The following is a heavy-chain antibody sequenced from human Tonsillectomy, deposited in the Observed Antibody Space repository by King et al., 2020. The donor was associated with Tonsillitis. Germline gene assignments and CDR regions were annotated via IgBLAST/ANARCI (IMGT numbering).Heavy chain of an antibody. CDR2: IDWDDDK. J-gene: IGHJ3*02. CDR1: GFSLRTSGMC. Sequence: TLKESGPALVKPTQTLTLTCTFSGFSLRTSGMCVSWIRQPPGKALECLARIDWDDDKYYSTSLKTRLTISKDTSKNQVVLTMTNMDPVDTATYYCARIRVEFGELLYAFDIWGQGTMVTVSS. CDR3: ARIRVEFGELLYAFDI. D-gene: IGHD3-10*01. V-gene: IGHV2-70*11.